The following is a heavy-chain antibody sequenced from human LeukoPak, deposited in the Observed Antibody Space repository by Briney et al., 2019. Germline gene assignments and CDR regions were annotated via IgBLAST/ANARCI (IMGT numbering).Heavy chain of an antibody. D-gene: IGHD3-10*02. V-gene: IGHV3-20*04. J-gene: IGHJ6*04. CDR1: GYTFDDHG. CDR3: AELGITMIGGV. CDR2: IKWNGDNI. Sequence: GGSLRLSCATSGYTFDDHGMSWVRQGPGKGLEWVASIKWNGDNIGYADSVKGRFTISRDNAKNSLYLQMNSLRAEDTAVYYCAELGITMIGGVWGKGTTVTISS.